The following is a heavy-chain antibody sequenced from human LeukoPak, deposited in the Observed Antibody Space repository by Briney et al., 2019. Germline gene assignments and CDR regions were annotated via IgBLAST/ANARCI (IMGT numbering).Heavy chain of an antibody. Sequence: SVRVSCKASGGTFSSYAISWVRQASGQGLEWMGGIIPIFGTANYAQKFQGRVTITADESTSTAYMELSSLRSEDTAVYYCASGGRGGYCSGGSCYALGYYYYMDVWGKGTTVTVSS. V-gene: IGHV1-69*13. CDR1: GGTFSSYA. CDR3: ASGGRGGYCSGGSCYALGYYYYMDV. J-gene: IGHJ6*03. CDR2: IIPIFGTA. D-gene: IGHD2-15*01.